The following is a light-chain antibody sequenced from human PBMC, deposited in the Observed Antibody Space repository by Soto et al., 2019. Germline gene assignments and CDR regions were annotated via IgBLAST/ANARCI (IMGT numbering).Light chain of an antibody. CDR3: QVWDNVDDHIYV. V-gene: IGLV3-21*02. Sequence: SYELTQPPSVSVAPGQTATISCGENNIDSRTVHWYQQKPGQAPLLVVYDNSFRPSGIPHRFSGSNSGNTATPTLPRVEAGDEADYYCQVWDNVDDHIYVFGTGTKVTVL. CDR1: NIDSRT. CDR2: DNS. J-gene: IGLJ1*01.